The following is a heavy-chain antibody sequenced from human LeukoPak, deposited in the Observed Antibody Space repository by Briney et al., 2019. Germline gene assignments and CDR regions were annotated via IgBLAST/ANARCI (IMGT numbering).Heavy chain of an antibody. CDR3: ARGPYYYDSSGYCSVLLQYFQH. CDR2: IYYSGST. Sequence: SETLSLTCTVSGGSISSSSYYWGWIRQPPGKGLEWIGSIYYSGSTYYNPSLKSRVTISVDTSKNQFSLKLSSVTAADTAVYYCARGPYYYDSSGYCSVLLQYFQHWGQGTLVTVSS. CDR1: GGSISSSSYY. V-gene: IGHV4-39*01. J-gene: IGHJ1*01. D-gene: IGHD3-22*01.